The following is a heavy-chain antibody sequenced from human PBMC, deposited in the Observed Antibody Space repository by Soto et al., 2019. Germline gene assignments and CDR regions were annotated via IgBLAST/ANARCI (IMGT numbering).Heavy chain of an antibody. CDR2: INHSGST. CDR3: ARVHSGWYGY. V-gene: IGHV4-34*01. D-gene: IGHD6-19*01. Sequence: QVQLQQWGAGLLKPSETLSLTCAVYGGSFSGYYWSWIRQPPGKGLEWLGEINHSGSTNYNPSPNSRVTISVDTAKNQFSPKLSSVTAADTAVYYCARVHSGWYGYCGQGTLDTVSS. J-gene: IGHJ4*02. CDR1: GGSFSGYY.